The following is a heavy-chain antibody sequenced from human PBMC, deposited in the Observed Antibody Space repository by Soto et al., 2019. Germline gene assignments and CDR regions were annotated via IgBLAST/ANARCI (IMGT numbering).Heavy chain of an antibody. Sequence: PGGSLRLSCAASGFTFSSYGMHWVRQAPGKGLEWVAVIWYDGSNKYYADSVKGRFTISRDNSKNTLYLQMNSLRAEDTAVYYCAREGDEYYDFWSGYYTGRDWFDPWGQGTLVTVSS. CDR2: IWYDGSNK. J-gene: IGHJ5*02. V-gene: IGHV3-33*01. CDR3: AREGDEYYDFWSGYYTGRDWFDP. D-gene: IGHD3-3*01. CDR1: GFTFSSYG.